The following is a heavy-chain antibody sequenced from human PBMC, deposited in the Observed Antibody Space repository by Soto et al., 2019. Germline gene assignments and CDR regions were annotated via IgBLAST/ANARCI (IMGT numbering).Heavy chain of an antibody. D-gene: IGHD5-18*01. CDR2: IYYSGST. J-gene: IGHJ4*02. CDR1: GGSISSGGYY. V-gene: IGHV4-31*03. Sequence: QVQLQESGPGLVKPSQTLSLTCTVSGGSISSGGYYWSWIRQHPGKGLEWIGYIYYSGSTYYNPSLKSRVTISVDTSKNQFTLKLSSVTAADTAVYYCGGGVQLDSWGYFDYWGQGTLVTVSS. CDR3: GGGVQLDSWGYFDY.